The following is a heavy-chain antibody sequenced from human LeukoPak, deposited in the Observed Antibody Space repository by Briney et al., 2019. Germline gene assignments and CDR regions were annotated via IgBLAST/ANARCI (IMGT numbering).Heavy chain of an antibody. CDR1: GFTFSSYS. V-gene: IGHV3-21*01. Sequence: PGGSLRLSCAASGFTFSSYSMNWVRQAPGKGLEWVSSISSSSSYIYYADSVKGRFTISRDNAKNSLYLQMNSLRAEDTAVYYCARDLGPLRYYYDSSGYYLSYWGQGTLVTVSS. CDR3: ARDLGPLRYYYDSSGYYLSY. D-gene: IGHD3-22*01. CDR2: ISSSSSYI. J-gene: IGHJ4*02.